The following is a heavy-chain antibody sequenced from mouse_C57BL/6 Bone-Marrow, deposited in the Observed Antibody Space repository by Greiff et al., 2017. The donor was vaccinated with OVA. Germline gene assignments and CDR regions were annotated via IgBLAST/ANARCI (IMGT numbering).Heavy chain of an antibody. D-gene: IGHD2-4*01. CDR2: IYPGNSDT. CDR1: GYTFTSYW. Sequence: EVQLQQSGTVLARPGASVKMSCKTSGYTFTSYWMHWVKQRPGQGLEWLGAIYPGNSDTSYNQKFKGKAKLTAVTSASTAYMELSSLTNEDSAVYYCTRERVYYDYDWFAYWGQGTLVTVSA. J-gene: IGHJ3*01. V-gene: IGHV1-5*01. CDR3: TRERVYYDYDWFAY.